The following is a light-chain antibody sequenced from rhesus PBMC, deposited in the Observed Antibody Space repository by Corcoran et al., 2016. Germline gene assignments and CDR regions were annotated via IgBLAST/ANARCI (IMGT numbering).Light chain of an antibody. CDR3: QHYYNSPRT. J-gene: IGKJ1*01. CDR2: AAT. CDR1: QNIFSN. Sequence: DIQMTQSPSALSASVGDRVTISCRASQNIFSNLAWYQQKPGKAPKLLIYAATTLQTGIPSPFSGSNSGPDFTLTSSSLQPEDSAAYYCQHYYNSPRTFGQGTKVEVK. V-gene: IGKV1S12*01.